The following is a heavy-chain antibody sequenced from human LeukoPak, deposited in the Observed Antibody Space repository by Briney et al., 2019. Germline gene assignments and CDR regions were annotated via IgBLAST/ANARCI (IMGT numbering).Heavy chain of an antibody. CDR1: GFTVSSNY. Sequence: GGSLRLSCAASGFTVSSNYMSWVRQAPGKGLEWVSVIYSGGSTYYADSVKGRFTISRDNSKNTLYLQMNSLRAEDTAVYYCAREGPWVPYSSGSFDYWGQGTLVTVSS. J-gene: IGHJ4*02. V-gene: IGHV3-66*01. D-gene: IGHD6-19*01. CDR3: AREGPWVPYSSGSFDY. CDR2: IYSGGST.